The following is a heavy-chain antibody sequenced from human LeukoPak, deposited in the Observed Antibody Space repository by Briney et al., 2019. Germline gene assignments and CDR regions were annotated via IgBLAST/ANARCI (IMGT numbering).Heavy chain of an antibody. CDR1: AFTFSSDS. J-gene: IGHJ4*02. CDR2: IRSKANSYAT. V-gene: IGHV3-73*01. CDR3: TRPEEGADY. Sequence: GGSLRLSCAASAFTFSSDSMNWVRQASGKGLEWVGRIRSKANSYATAYAASVKGRFTISRDDSKNTAYLQMNSLKTEDTAVYYCTRPEEGADYWGQGTLVTVSS. D-gene: IGHD3-16*01.